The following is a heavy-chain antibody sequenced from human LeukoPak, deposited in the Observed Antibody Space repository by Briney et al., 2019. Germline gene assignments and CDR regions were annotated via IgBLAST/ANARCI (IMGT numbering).Heavy chain of an antibody. J-gene: IGHJ4*02. Sequence: PGGSLRLSCAASGFTFSSYGMHWVRQAPGKGLEWVSAISGSGGSTYYADSVKGRFTISRDNSKNTLYLQMNSLRAEDTAVYYCAKDPSDYGDYYFDYWGQGTLVTVSS. CDR1: GFTFSSYG. V-gene: IGHV3-23*01. CDR2: ISGSGGST. D-gene: IGHD4-17*01. CDR3: AKDPSDYGDYYFDY.